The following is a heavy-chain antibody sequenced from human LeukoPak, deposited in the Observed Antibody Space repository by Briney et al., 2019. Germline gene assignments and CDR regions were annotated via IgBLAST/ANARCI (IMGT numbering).Heavy chain of an antibody. Sequence: ASETLSLTCTVSGGAISTYSWSWIRQPPGKGLEWIGYMYYSGSTNYNPSLKSRVTISGDTSKNHFSLKLSSVTAADTAVYYCARLNSYYFDYWGQGNLVTVSS. CDR3: ARLNSYYFDY. CDR2: MYYSGST. CDR1: GGAISTYS. V-gene: IGHV4-59*08. D-gene: IGHD5-18*01. J-gene: IGHJ4*02.